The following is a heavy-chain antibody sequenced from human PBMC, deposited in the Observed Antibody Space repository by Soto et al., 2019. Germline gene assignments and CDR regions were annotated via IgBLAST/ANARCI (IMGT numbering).Heavy chain of an antibody. CDR1: GYTFTSYY. CDR2: INPSGGST. V-gene: IGHV1-46*01. D-gene: IGHD4-17*01. CDR3: ARAHTTVTSRPMYYFDY. Sequence: GASVKVSCKASGYTFTSYYMHWVRQAPGQGLEWMGIINPSGGSTSYAQKFQGRVTMTRDTSTSTVYMELSSLRSEDTAVYYCARAHTTVTSRPMYYFDYWGQGTLVTVSS. J-gene: IGHJ4*02.